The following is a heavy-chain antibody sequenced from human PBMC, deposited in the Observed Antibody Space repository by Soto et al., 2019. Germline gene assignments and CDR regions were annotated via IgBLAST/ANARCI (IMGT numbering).Heavy chain of an antibody. CDR1: GFNFNYHG. D-gene: IGHD1-1*01. CDR3: TRDAQQLANYGMDV. Sequence: QVRLVESGGNVVQPGRSLRLSCATSGFNFNYHGMHWVRQAPGKGLEWVAHLWAGGNYAYYAYSVKGRFTISSDQSTNTLYLPMNSLGAEDTAVYYCTRDAQQLANYGMDVGGQGTTVTVSS. CDR2: LWAGGNYA. V-gene: IGHV3-33*01. J-gene: IGHJ6*02.